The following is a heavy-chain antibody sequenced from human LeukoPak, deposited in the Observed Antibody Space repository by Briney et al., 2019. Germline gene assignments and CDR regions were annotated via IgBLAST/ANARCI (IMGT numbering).Heavy chain of an antibody. D-gene: IGHD3-16*01. V-gene: IGHV1-8*03. J-gene: IGHJ5*01. CDR2: MNPNSGNT. CDR1: GYTFTSYD. Sequence: ASVKVSCKASGYTFTSYDINWVRQATGQGLEWMGWMNPNSGNTGYAQKFQGRVTITRNTSISTAYMELSSLRSEDTAVYCCARVDDYVWGELESWGQGTLVTVSS. CDR3: ARVDDYVWGELES.